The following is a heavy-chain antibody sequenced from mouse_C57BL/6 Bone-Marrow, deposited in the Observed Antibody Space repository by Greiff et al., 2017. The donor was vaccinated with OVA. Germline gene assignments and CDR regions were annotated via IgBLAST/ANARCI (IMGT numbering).Heavy chain of an antibody. V-gene: IGHV1-4*01. J-gene: IGHJ2*01. CDR1: GYTFTSYT. D-gene: IGHD1-1*01. CDR2: INPSSGYT. CDR3: ARLAPLYYYPVSY. Sequence: QVQLQQSGAELARPGASVKMSCKASGYTFTSYTMHWVKQRPGQGLEWIGYINPSSGYTKYNQKFKDTVTLTADKSSSTAYMQLSSLTSEDSAVYYCARLAPLYYYPVSYWGQGTTLTVSS.